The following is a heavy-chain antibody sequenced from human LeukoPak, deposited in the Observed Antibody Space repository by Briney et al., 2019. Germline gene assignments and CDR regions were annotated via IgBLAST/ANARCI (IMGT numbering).Heavy chain of an antibody. J-gene: IGHJ6*02. V-gene: IGHV3-21*01. CDR2: ISSSSSYI. D-gene: IGHD3-3*01. Sequence: TGGSLRLSCAASGFTFSSYSMNWVRQAPGKGLEWVSSISSSSSYIYYADSVKGRFTISRDNAKNSLYLQMNSLRAEDTAVYYCARVSTGVVPFDGMDVWGQGTTVTVSS. CDR1: GFTFSSYS. CDR3: ARVSTGVVPFDGMDV.